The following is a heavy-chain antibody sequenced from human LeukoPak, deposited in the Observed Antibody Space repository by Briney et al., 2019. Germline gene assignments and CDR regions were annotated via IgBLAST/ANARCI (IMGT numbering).Heavy chain of an antibody. D-gene: IGHD3-10*01. Sequence: PGGSLRLSCAASGFTLSSYWMDWVRQAPGKGLEWVAVISYDGSNKYYADSVKGRFTISRDNSKNTLYLQMNSLRAEDTAVYYCAKGGDYYGSGSYVDYWGQGTLVTVSS. J-gene: IGHJ4*02. CDR3: AKGGDYYGSGSYVDY. CDR2: ISYDGSNK. V-gene: IGHV3-30*18. CDR1: GFTLSSYW.